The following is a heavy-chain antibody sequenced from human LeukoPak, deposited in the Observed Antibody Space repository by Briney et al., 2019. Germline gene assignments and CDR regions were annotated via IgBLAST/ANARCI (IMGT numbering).Heavy chain of an antibody. V-gene: IGHV3-7*01. CDR3: AVTRIVVVVATFDY. Sequence: GGSLRLSCAASGFTFSSYWMSWVRQAPGKGLEWVANIKQDGSEKYYVDSVKGRFTISRDNAKNSLYLQMNSLRAEDTAVYYCAVTRIVVVVATFDYWGQGTLVTVSS. CDR1: GFTFSSYW. D-gene: IGHD2-15*01. CDR2: IKQDGSEK. J-gene: IGHJ4*02.